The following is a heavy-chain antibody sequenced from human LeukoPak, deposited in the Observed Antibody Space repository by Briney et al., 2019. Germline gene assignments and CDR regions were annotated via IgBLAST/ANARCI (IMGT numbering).Heavy chain of an antibody. V-gene: IGHV1-2*04. J-gene: IGHJ6*04. CDR3: ARARAAAGNRWYYGMDV. D-gene: IGHD6-13*01. Sequence: ASVKDSCKASGYTFTGYYMHWVRQALGQGLEWRGWINPNSGGTNYAQKFQGWVTMTRDTSISTVYMELSRLRSDDTAVYYCARARAAAGNRWYYGMDVWGKGTTVTVSS. CDR1: GYTFTGYY. CDR2: INPNSGGT.